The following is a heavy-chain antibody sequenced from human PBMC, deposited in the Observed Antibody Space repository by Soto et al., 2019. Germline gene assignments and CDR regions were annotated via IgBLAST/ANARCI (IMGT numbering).Heavy chain of an antibody. V-gene: IGHV4-59*01. CDR3: ARAGTNMVQFDY. CDR1: GGSINSYF. Sequence: SETLSLTCTVSGGSINSYFWSWIRQSPGKGLEWIGHIYYSGRTSYSPSLKSRVSISVDTSKNQFSLEVHSVTAADTAVYYCARAGTNMVQFDYWGQGTLVTSPQ. J-gene: IGHJ4*02. D-gene: IGHD3-10*01. CDR2: IYYSGRT.